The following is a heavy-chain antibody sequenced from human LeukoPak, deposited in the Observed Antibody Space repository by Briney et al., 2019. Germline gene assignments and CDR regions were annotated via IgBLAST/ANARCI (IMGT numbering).Heavy chain of an antibody. CDR1: GYTFTCYY. Sequence: SVKVSCKASGYTFTCYYMHWVRQAPGQGLEWMGWINPNSGGTNYAQKFQGRVTMTRDTSISTAYMELSRLRSDDTAVYYCARPRASGYDRFDYWGQGTLVTVSS. V-gene: IGHV1-2*02. J-gene: IGHJ4*02. CDR3: ARPRASGYDRFDY. D-gene: IGHD5-12*01. CDR2: INPNSGGT.